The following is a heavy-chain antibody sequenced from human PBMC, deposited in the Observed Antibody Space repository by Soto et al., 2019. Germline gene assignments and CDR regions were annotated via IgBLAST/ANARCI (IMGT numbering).Heavy chain of an antibody. CDR3: ARGKNYADCDY. D-gene: IGHD4-17*01. CDR1: GGSIGITSYY. CDR2: IYYRGSA. V-gene: IGHV4-61*01. Sequence: QVQLQESGPGVIRPSETLSLTCTVSGGSIGITSYYWTWIRQPPGKGLEWIGYIYYRGSASYNPSLESRVSMSVDPSKNQISLKLRSVTAADTAVYWCARGKNYADCDYWGQGTLVTVSS. J-gene: IGHJ4*02.